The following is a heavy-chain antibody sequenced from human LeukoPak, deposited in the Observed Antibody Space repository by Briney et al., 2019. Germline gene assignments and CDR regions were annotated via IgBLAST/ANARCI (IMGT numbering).Heavy chain of an antibody. CDR3: AKDNLESSGYYYAGDY. J-gene: IGHJ4*02. Sequence: PGGSLRLSCAASGFTFSSYGMHWVRQAPGKGLEWVAFIRYDGSNKYYADSVKGRFTISRDNSKNTLYLQMNSLRAEDTAVYYCAKDNLESSGYYYAGDYWGQGTLVTVSS. CDR2: IRYDGSNK. V-gene: IGHV3-30*02. CDR1: GFTFSSYG. D-gene: IGHD3-22*01.